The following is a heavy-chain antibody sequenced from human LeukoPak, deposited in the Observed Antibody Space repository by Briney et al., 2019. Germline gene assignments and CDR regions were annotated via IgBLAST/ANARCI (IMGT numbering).Heavy chain of an antibody. Sequence: PGGSLRLSCAASGFTFDDYAMHWVRQAPGKGLEWVSGISWNSGSIGYADSVKGRFTISRDNAKNSLYLQMNSLRAEDTALYYCAKSTSEYSSGWYADYWGQGTLVTVSS. D-gene: IGHD6-19*01. CDR3: AKSTSEYSSGWYADY. V-gene: IGHV3-9*01. CDR2: ISWNSGSI. J-gene: IGHJ4*02. CDR1: GFTFDDYA.